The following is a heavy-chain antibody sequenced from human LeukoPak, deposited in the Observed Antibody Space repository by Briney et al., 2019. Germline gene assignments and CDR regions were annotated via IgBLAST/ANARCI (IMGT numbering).Heavy chain of an antibody. J-gene: IGHJ4*02. D-gene: IGHD3-16*02. CDR1: GYTFIGYY. V-gene: IGHV1-2*02. Sequence: ASVKVSCKASGYTFIGYYIHWVRQAPGQGLEWMGWLNPHNGDSNYAQKFQGRVTMTRDTSISTAYMELSGLRSDDTAVYYCARVDQRVSFYFDYWGQGTLINLSS. CDR3: ARVDQRVSFYFDY. CDR2: LNPHNGDS.